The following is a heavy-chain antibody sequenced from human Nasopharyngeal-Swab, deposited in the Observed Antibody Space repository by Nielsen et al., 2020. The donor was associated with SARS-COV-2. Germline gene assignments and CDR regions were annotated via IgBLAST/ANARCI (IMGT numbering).Heavy chain of an antibody. V-gene: IGHV3-48*01. CDR2: ISSSSSTI. CDR3: AREFGYSGYDKRYYYYGMDV. CDR1: GFTFSSYS. Sequence: GGSLRLSCAASGFTFSSYSMNWVRQAPGKGLEWVSYISSSSSTIYYADSVKGRFTISRDNAKNSLYLQMNSLRAEDTAVYYCAREFGYSGYDKRYYYYGMDVWGQGTTVTASS. D-gene: IGHD5-12*01. J-gene: IGHJ6*02.